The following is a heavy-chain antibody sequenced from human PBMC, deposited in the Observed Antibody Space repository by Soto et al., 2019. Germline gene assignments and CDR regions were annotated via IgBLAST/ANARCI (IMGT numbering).Heavy chain of an antibody. Sequence: EVQLVESGGGLVQSGGSLRLSCIASGFSLTQYWMSWVRQTPRKGLEWVAKINEDGTKRDYMESVEGRFTISRDNAKNSVSLQVNSLRADDTAVYFCTRWDGRCSGGSCFFDSWGQGTLVTVSS. CDR2: INEDGTKR. V-gene: IGHV3-7*01. D-gene: IGHD2-15*01. CDR1: GFSLTQYW. J-gene: IGHJ4*02. CDR3: TRWDGRCSGGSCFFDS.